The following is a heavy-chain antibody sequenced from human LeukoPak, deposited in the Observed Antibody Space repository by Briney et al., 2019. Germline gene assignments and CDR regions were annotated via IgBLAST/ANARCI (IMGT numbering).Heavy chain of an antibody. CDR3: ANGQHYGSRSYYTFPPFDN. D-gene: IGHD3-10*01. CDR1: GFTLGSYG. Sequence: PGGSLRLSCAASGFTLGSYGMHWVRQAPGKGLEWVAGISNDGTNKYHTDSVKGRFTISRDNSKNTLYLQMNSLRFEDTAVYYCANGQHYGSRSYYTFPPFDNWGQGTQVTVSS. CDR2: ISNDGTNK. J-gene: IGHJ4*02. V-gene: IGHV3-30*18.